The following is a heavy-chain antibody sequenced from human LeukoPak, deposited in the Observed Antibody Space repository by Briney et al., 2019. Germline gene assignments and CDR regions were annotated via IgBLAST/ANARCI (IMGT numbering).Heavy chain of an antibody. J-gene: IGHJ4*02. D-gene: IGHD6-19*01. CDR3: ARDRNAVAGFDY. CDR1: GLTFSRYA. V-gene: IGHV3-33*08. CDR2: IWYDGSNK. Sequence: GGSLRLSCAASGLTFSRYAMSWVRQAPGKGLEWVAVIWYDGSNKYYADSVKGRFTISRDNSKNTLYLQMNSLRAEDTAVYYCARDRNAVAGFDYWGQGTLVTVSS.